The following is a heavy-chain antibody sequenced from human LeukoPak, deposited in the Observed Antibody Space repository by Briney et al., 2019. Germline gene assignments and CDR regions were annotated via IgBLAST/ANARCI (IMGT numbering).Heavy chain of an antibody. CDR1: GFTVSSNY. V-gene: IGHV3-53*01. CDR2: IYSGGST. J-gene: IGHJ4*02. Sequence: PGGSLRLSCAASGFTVSSNYMSWVRQAPGKGLEWVSVIYSGGSTYYADSVKGRFTISRDNSKNTLNLQMNSLRAEDTAVYYCARARLGVLWIGESDYWGQGTLVTVSS. CDR3: ARARLGVLWIGESDY. D-gene: IGHD3-10*01.